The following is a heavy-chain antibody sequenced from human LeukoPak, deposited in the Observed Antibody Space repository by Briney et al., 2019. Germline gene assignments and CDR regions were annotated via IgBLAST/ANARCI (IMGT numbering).Heavy chain of an antibody. V-gene: IGHV3-23*01. CDR3: AKGGIVVVTAISEYFQH. CDR1: GFTFSSYA. CDR2: ISGSGGST. D-gene: IGHD2-21*02. Sequence: GGSLRLSCAASGFTFSSYAMSWVRQAPGKGLEWVPAISGSGGSTYYADSVKGRFTISRDNSKNTLYLQMNSLRAEDTAVYYCAKGGIVVVTAISEYFQHWGQGTLVTVSS. J-gene: IGHJ1*01.